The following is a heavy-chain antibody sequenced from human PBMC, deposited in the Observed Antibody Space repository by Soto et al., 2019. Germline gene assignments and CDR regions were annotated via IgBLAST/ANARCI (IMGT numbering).Heavy chain of an antibody. J-gene: IGHJ6*02. Sequence: GESLKISCKGSGYSFTSYWISWVRQMPGKGLEWMGRIDPSDSYTNYSPSFQGHVTISADKPISTAYLQWSSLKASDTAMYYCERHYQQWLVDRYYYYGMDVRGQGTKVTV. V-gene: IGHV5-10-1*01. CDR3: ERHYQQWLVDRYYYYGMDV. CDR2: IDPSDSYT. D-gene: IGHD6-19*01. CDR1: GYSFTSYW.